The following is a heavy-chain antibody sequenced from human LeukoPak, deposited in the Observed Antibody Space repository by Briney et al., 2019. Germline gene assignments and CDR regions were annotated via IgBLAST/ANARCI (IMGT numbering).Heavy chain of an antibody. CDR3: TRDLMGYDVSTGLHHYYMDV. V-gene: IGHV3-74*01. D-gene: IGHD3-9*01. CDR1: GFTFSSYW. J-gene: IGHJ6*02. Sequence: QTGGSLRLSCAASGFTFSSYWMHWVRQDPRKGLVWVSRISGDGRNINYADSVRGRFTISRDNAKNTLYLQMNTLRVEDTAVYYCTRDLMGYDVSTGLHHYYMDVWGQGTTVTVSS. CDR2: ISGDGRNI.